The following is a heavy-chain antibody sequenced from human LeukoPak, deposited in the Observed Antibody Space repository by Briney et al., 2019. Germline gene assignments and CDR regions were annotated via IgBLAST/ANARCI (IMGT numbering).Heavy chain of an antibody. Sequence: KPGGSLRLSCAASGFTFSAYYMSWIRQAPGKGLEWVSYISSSSGYTNYADSVKGRFTISRDNAKNSLYLQMNSLRAEDTAVYYCARDFPQTGAGYSSGNDWFDPWGQGTQGLVSS. CDR3: ARDFPQTGAGYSSGNDWFDP. CDR2: ISSSSGYT. J-gene: IGHJ5*02. CDR1: GFTFSAYY. V-gene: IGHV3-11*06. D-gene: IGHD6-19*01.